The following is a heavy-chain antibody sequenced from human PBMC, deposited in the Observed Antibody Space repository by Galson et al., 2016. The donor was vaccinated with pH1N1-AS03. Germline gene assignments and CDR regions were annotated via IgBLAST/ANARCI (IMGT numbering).Heavy chain of an antibody. CDR2: IRSDGSVK. CDR1: GFTFNRYG. CDR3: AKTVEYTSSWNPFDY. J-gene: IGHJ4*02. Sequence: SLRLSCAASGFTFNRYGMRWVRQAPGKGLEWVAFIRSDGSVKYYEDSVKGRFAISRDNSNNTLSLQMNSLRPEDTAVYYCAKTVEYTSSWNPFDYWGQGTLVTVSS. V-gene: IGHV3-30*02. D-gene: IGHD6-13*01.